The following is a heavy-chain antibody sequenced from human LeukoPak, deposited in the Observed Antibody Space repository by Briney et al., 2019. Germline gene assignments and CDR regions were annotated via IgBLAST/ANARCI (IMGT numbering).Heavy chain of an antibody. V-gene: IGHV4-59*01. CDR3: AKAGAWQIDP. CDR2: VFYTGSS. Sequence: KTSETLSLTCTVSGGSISSYYWSWIRQPPGKGLEWIGHVFYTGSSNYNPSLKSRVTISLDRSNNQFSLRLTSVTAADTAVYYCAKAGAWQIDPWGQGTLVAVSS. CDR1: GGSISSYY. D-gene: IGHD3-10*01. J-gene: IGHJ5*02.